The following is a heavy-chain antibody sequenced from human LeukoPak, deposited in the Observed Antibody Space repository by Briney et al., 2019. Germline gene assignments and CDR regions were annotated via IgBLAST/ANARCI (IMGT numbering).Heavy chain of an antibody. CDR2: ISVSGGRT. CDR3: AKDSPYYDILTGSFQH. J-gene: IGHJ1*01. V-gene: IGHV3-23*01. CDR1: GFTFNTYA. Sequence: GGSLRLSCAASGFTFNTYAMSWVRQAPGKGLEWVSGISVSGGRTDYADSVKGRFTISRDNSKNTLYLQMNSLRAEDTAVYYCAKDSPYYDILTGSFQHWGQGTLVTVSS. D-gene: IGHD3-9*01.